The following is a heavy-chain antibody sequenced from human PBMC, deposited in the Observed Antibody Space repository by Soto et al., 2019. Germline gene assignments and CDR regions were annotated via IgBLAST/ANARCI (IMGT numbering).Heavy chain of an antibody. D-gene: IGHD6-19*01. J-gene: IGHJ5*02. CDR2: IYYSGST. CDR1: GGSISGYY. Sequence: SETLSLTCTVSGGSISGYYWSWIRHPPGKGLEWIGNIYYSGSTNYNPSLKSRVTISVDTSKNQFSLKLSSVTAADTAVYYCARVYNSGLNWFDPWGQGTLVTVSS. CDR3: ARVYNSGLNWFDP. V-gene: IGHV4-59*01.